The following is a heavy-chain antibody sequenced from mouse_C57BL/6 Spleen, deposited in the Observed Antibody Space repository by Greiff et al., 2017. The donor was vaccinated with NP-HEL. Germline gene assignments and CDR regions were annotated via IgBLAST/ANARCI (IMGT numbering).Heavy chain of an antibody. CDR1: GYTFTSYW. V-gene: IGHV1-59*01. CDR2: IDPSDSYT. Sequence: VQLKQPGAELVRPGTSVKLSCKASGYTFTSYWMHWVKQRPGQGLEWIGVIDPSDSYTNYNQKFKGKATLTVDTSSSTAYMQLSSLTSEYSAVYYCARISSPDYWGQGTTLTVSS. CDR3: ARISSPDY. J-gene: IGHJ2*01. D-gene: IGHD1-1*01.